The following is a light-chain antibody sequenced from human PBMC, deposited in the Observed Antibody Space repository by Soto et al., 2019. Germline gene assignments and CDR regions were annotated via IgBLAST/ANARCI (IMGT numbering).Light chain of an antibody. J-gene: IGKJ3*01. V-gene: IGKV3-15*01. Sequence: EIVMTQSPATLSVSPGERATLSCRASQSVSSNLAWYQQKPGQAPRLLIYGASTRATGIPARFSGSGSGTEFTLTISSLQYEDCAVYYCQQYNNWPGTFGPGTKVDIK. CDR2: GAS. CDR1: QSVSSN. CDR3: QQYNNWPGT.